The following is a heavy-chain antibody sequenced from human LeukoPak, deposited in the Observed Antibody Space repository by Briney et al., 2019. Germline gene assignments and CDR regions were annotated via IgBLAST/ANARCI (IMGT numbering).Heavy chain of an antibody. CDR3: ARDQPLGYCSSTSCYTGDGS. D-gene: IGHD2-2*02. CDR1: GGTFSSYA. J-gene: IGHJ4*02. CDR2: IIPIFGTA. V-gene: IGHV1-69*13. Sequence: GASVKVSCKASGGTFSSYAISWVRQAPGQGLEWMGGIIPIFGTANYAQKFQGRVTITADESTSTAYMELSSLRSEDTVVYYCARDQPLGYCSSTSCYTGDGSWGQGTLVTVSS.